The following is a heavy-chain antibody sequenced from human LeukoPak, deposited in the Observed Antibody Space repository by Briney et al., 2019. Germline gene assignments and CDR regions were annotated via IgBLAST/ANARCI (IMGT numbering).Heavy chain of an antibody. V-gene: IGHV3-30-3*01. J-gene: IGHJ4*02. CDR3: ARGLVVTATITY. D-gene: IGHD2-21*02. CDR1: GFTFSSYA. CDR2: ISYDGSNK. Sequence: PGRSLRLSCAASGFTFSSYARHWVRQAPGKGLEWVAVISYDGSNKYYADSVKGRFTISRDNSKNTLYLQMNSLRAEDTAVYYCARGLVVTATITYWGQGTLVTVSS.